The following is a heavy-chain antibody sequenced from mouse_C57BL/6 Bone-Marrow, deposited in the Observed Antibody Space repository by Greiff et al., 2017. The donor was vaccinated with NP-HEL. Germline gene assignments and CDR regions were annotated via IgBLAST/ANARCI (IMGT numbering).Heavy chain of an antibody. CDR2: IHPNSGST. CDR1: GYTFTSYW. J-gene: IGHJ4*01. D-gene: IGHD2-12*01. Sequence: VQLQQPGAELVKPGASVKLSCKASGYTFTSYWMHWVKQRPGQGLEWIGMIHPNSGSTNYNEKFKSKATLTVDKSSSQAYMQLSSLTSEDSAVYYCAREEYDAAYYYAMDYWGQGTSVTVSS. CDR3: AREEYDAAYYYAMDY. V-gene: IGHV1-64*01.